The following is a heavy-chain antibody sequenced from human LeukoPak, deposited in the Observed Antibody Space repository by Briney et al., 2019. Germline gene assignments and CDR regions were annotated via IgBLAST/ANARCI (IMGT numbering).Heavy chain of an antibody. J-gene: IGHJ4*02. CDR2: IYYSGST. CDR1: GGSISSGDYY. D-gene: IGHD2-2*01. Sequence: SETLSLTCTVSGGSISSGDYYWSWIRQPPGKGLEWIGYIYYSGSTYYNPSLKSRVTISVDTSKNQFSLKLCSVTAADTAVYYCASRTDCSSTSCLDYWGQGTLVTVSS. V-gene: IGHV4-30-4*08. CDR3: ASRTDCSSTSCLDY.